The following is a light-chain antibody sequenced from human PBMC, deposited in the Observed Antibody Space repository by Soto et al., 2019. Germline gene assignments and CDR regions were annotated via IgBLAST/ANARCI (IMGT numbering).Light chain of an antibody. V-gene: IGKV3-20*01. J-gene: IGKJ2*01. CDR3: QHYGSSPYT. Sequence: EIVLTQSPGTLSLSPGERATLSCRASQSVSRTYLAWYQQKPGQAPRLLFYGASRRATGIPDRFSGGQSGTDFTLTVSRLEPEDFAVYFCQHYGSSPYTFGQGTKVDIK. CDR2: GAS. CDR1: QSVSRTY.